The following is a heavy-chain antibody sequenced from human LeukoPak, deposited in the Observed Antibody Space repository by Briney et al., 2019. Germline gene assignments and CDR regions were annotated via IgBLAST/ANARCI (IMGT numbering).Heavy chain of an antibody. CDR3: ARVYYASGRVFDP. D-gene: IGHD3-10*01. CDR1: GDSISSYY. J-gene: IGHJ5*02. V-gene: IGHV4-59*12. CDR2: IYHSGST. Sequence: SETLSLTCTVSGDSISSYYWSWIRQPPGKGLEWIGEIYHSGSTNYNPSLKSRVTISVDKSKNQFSLKLSSVTAADTAVYYCARVYYASGRVFDPWGQGTLVTVSS.